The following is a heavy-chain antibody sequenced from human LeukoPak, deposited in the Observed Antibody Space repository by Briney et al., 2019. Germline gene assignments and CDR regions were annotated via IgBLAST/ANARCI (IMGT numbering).Heavy chain of an antibody. CDR1: GFSVSSNY. D-gene: IGHD3-22*01. V-gene: IGHV3-53*01. J-gene: IGHJ6*02. Sequence: GGSLRLSCAASGFSVSSNYMNWVRQAPGKGLEWVSVIYSGGSTYYADSVKGRFTISRDNSKNTLYLQMHSLRAEDTAMYFCARDAYRDYYDNSGYYYVGMDVWGQGTTVTVSS. CDR3: ARDAYRDYYDNSGYYYVGMDV. CDR2: IYSGGST.